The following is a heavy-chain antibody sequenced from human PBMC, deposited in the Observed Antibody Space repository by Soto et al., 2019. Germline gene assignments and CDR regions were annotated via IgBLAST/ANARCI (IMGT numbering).Heavy chain of an antibody. CDR1: GFAFSGSA. J-gene: IGHJ5*02. CDR2: IRSKANSYAT. Sequence: EVQLVESGGGLVQPGGSLKLSCAASGFAFSGSAMHWVRQASGKGLEWVGRIRSKANSYATAYAASVKGRFTISRDDSKNTAYLQMNSLKTEDTAVYYCTRPSGIAAIPNWFDPWGQGTLVTVSS. V-gene: IGHV3-73*02. D-gene: IGHD6-13*01. CDR3: TRPSGIAAIPNWFDP.